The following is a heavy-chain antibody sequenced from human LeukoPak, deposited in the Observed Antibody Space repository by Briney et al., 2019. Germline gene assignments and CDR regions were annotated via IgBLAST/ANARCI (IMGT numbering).Heavy chain of an antibody. V-gene: IGHV3-21*04. CDR1: GFTFSSYS. Sequence: GGSLRLSCAASGFTFSSYSMNWVRQAPGKGLEWVSSISSSSSYIYYADSVKGRFTISRDNSKNTLYLQMNSLRAEDTAVYYCAREGGSSSSCSFDPWGQGTLVTVSS. CDR3: AREGGSSSSCSFDP. CDR2: ISSSSSYI. D-gene: IGHD6-13*01. J-gene: IGHJ5*02.